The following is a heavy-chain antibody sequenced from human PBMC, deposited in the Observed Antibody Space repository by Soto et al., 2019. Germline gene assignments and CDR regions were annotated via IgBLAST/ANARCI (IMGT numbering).Heavy chain of an antibody. CDR3: ARDTIAVADTGWFDP. V-gene: IGHV3-30-3*01. Sequence: QVQLVESGGGVVQPGRSLRLSCAASGFTFSSYAMYWVRQAPGKGLEWVALISYDGSNKYYADSVKGRFTISRDNSKNTPYVQMNSLRAEDTAVYYCARDTIAVADTGWFDPWGQGTLVTVSS. J-gene: IGHJ5*02. CDR2: ISYDGSNK. D-gene: IGHD6-19*01. CDR1: GFTFSSYA.